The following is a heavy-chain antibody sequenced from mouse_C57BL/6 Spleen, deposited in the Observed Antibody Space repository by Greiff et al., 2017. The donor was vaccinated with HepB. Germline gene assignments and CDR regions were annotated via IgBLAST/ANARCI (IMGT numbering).Heavy chain of an antibody. CDR1: GFTFSSYA. D-gene: IGHD1-1*01. CDR2: ISDGGSYT. J-gene: IGHJ4*01. CDR3: ARSQFIYAMDY. V-gene: IGHV5-4*01. Sequence: DVHLVESGGGLVKPGGSLKLSCAASGFTFSSYAMSWVRQTPEKRLEWVATISDGGSYTYYPDNVKGRFTISRDNAKNNLYMQMSHLKSEDTAMYYYARSQFIYAMDYWGQGTSVTVSS.